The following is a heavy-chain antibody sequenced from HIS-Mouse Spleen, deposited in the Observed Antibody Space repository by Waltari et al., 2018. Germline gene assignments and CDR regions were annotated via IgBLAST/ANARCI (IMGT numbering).Heavy chain of an antibody. Sequence: QLQLQESGPGLVKPSGTLSLTCTVPGCSRSSSSYYCGWIRQPPGKGLEWIGSIYYSGSTYYNPSLKSRVTISVDTSKNQFSLKLSSVTAADTAVYYCAREIPYSSSWYDWYFDLWGRGTLDTLSS. J-gene: IGHJ2*01. CDR2: IYYSGST. CDR3: AREIPYSSSWYDWYFDL. V-gene: IGHV4-39*07. CDR1: GCSRSSSSYY. D-gene: IGHD6-13*01.